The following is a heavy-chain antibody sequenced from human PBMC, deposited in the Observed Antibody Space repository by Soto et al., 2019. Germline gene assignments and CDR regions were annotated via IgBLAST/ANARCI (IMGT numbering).Heavy chain of an antibody. CDR2: ISPYNGNT. D-gene: IGHD1-20*01. J-gene: IGHJ6*02. Sequence: ATVKVACEGEDFSVSRHGVTWGGAGPGQGLGWMGWISPYNGNTNYAPKLQGRVTMTTDTSTSTAYMELRSLRSDDTAVYYCAVTITGTPGYYGMDVWGQGTTVTV. CDR3: AVTITGTPGYYGMDV. V-gene: IGHV1-18*04. CDR1: DFSVSRHG.